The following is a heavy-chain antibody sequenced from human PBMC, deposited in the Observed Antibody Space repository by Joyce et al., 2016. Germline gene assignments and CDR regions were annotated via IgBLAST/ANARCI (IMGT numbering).Heavy chain of an antibody. CDR3: ARHVTDWFDP. V-gene: IGHV5-10-1*03. CDR2: IDPRDSYT. D-gene: IGHD3-10*02. J-gene: IGHJ5*02. Sequence: EVQLVQSGAEVKKPGESLRIYCKGSGYSFTSHWIRWVRQRPGKGLEGMGRIDPRDSYTDYSPSFEGHVTISVDKTISAAYLQWSSLRASDTAIYYCARHVTDWFDPWGQGTLVTVSS. CDR1: GYSFTSHW.